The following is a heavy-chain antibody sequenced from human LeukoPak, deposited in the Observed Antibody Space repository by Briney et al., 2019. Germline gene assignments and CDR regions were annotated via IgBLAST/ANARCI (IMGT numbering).Heavy chain of an antibody. D-gene: IGHD3-22*01. CDR1: GGSISSGDYY. Sequence: SQTLSLTCTVSGGSISSGDYYWSWIRQPPGKGLEWIGYIYYSGSTYYNSSLQSRVTISGNTSKNQFSLKLSSVTAADTAVYYCARGVSFYDNSGNYYWGQGTLVTVSS. CDR3: ARGVSFYDNSGNYY. V-gene: IGHV4-30-4*01. CDR2: IYYSGST. J-gene: IGHJ4*02.